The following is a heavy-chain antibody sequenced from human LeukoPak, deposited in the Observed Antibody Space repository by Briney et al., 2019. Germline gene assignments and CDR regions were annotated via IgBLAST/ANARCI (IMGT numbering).Heavy chain of an antibody. V-gene: IGHV3-74*01. CDR1: GFTFSSYW. J-gene: IGHJ4*02. D-gene: IGHD3-22*01. CDR2: IKSDGSST. Sequence: PGGSPRLSCAASGFTFSSYWMHWVRQAPGKGLVWVSRIKSDGSSTSYADSVKGRFTISRDNAKNTLYLQMNSLRAEDTAVYYCARGSYYYDSSGYSPGAYWGQGTLVTVSS. CDR3: ARGSYYYDSSGYSPGAY.